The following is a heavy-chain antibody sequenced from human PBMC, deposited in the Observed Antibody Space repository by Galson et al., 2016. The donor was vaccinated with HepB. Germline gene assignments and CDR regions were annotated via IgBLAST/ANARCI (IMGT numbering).Heavy chain of an antibody. J-gene: IGHJ5*02. CDR3: VVSVYYR. Sequence: SLRLSCAASGFHFSAYGMSWVRQAPGKGLEWVSDISYDASSLHYADSVKGRFTVSRDNSGHTLYLQMNSLIPEDTAVYYCVVSVYYRWGRGTLVTVSS. CDR2: ISYDASSL. D-gene: IGHD3-22*01. V-gene: IGHV3-30*03. CDR1: GFHFSAYG.